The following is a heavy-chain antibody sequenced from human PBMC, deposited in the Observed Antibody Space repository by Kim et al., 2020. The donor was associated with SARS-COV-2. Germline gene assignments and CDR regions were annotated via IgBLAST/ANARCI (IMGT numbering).Heavy chain of an antibody. J-gene: IGHJ5*02. CDR3: ARGRRGNWFDP. Sequence: GGSLRLSCAASGFTVSSNYMSWVRQAPGKGLEWVSVIYSGGSTYYADSVKGRFTISRDNSKNTLYLQMNSLRAEDTAVYYCARGRRGNWFDPWGQGTLVTVSS. V-gene: IGHV3-53*01. CDR1: GFTVSSNY. CDR2: IYSGGST.